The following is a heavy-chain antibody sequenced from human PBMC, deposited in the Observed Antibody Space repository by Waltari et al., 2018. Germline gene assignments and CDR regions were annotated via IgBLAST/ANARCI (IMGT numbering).Heavy chain of an antibody. Sequence: QVQLVESGGGVVQPGRSLRLSCAVSGFTFSSHGMHWVRQAPGKGLEWVAVIGYDGSQKYYADSVKGRFTISRDNSKSTMYLQMNSLRSDDTAVYFCAKDRLSDARGTYSFGTDVWGQGTTVTVS. J-gene: IGHJ6*02. CDR2: IGYDGSQK. V-gene: IGHV3-30*18. CDR1: GFTFSSHG. D-gene: IGHD3-10*02. CDR3: AKDRLSDARGTYSFGTDV.